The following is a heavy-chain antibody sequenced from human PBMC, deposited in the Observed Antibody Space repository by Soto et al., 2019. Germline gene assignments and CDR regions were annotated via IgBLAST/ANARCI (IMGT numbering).Heavy chain of an antibody. Sequence: SETPSLTCTVSGGTISSSSYYWGWIRQPPGKGLEWIGSIYYSGSTNYNPSLKSRVTISVDTSKNQFSLKLNSMTAADTAVYYCARHNYGSGSTYFDYWGQGTLVTVS. CDR1: GGTISSSSYY. CDR2: IYYSGST. J-gene: IGHJ4*02. D-gene: IGHD3-10*01. V-gene: IGHV4-39*01. CDR3: ARHNYGSGSTYFDY.